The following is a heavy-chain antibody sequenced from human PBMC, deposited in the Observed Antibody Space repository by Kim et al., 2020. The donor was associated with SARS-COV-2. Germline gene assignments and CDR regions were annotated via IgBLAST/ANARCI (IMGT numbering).Heavy chain of an antibody. CDR1: GVSIHSHY. CDR3: ARNVTGQVGNWFDP. CDR2: VYSSGST. Sequence: SETLSLTCSVSGVSIHSHYGSWIRQPPGKGLEWIGYVYSSGSTNYNPSPKGRVTMSADSAKNQFSIKLSSVTATDTAVYYCARNVTGQVGNWFDPWGQGT. J-gene: IGHJ5*02. V-gene: IGHV4-59*08.